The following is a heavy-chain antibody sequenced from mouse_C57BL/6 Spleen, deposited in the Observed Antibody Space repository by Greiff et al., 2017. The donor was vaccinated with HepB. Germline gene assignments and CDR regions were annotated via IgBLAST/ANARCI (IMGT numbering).Heavy chain of an antibody. V-gene: IGHV14-2*01. J-gene: IGHJ3*01. CDR2: IDPEDGET. CDR3: ARDRYYGFAY. D-gene: IGHD2-3*01. Sequence: EVKLQESGAELVKPGASVKLSCTASGFNIKDYYMHWVKQRTEQGLEWIGRIDPEDGETKYASKFQGKATITADTSSNTAYLQLSSLTSEDTAVYYCARDRYYGFAYWGQGTLVTVSA. CDR1: GFNIKDYY.